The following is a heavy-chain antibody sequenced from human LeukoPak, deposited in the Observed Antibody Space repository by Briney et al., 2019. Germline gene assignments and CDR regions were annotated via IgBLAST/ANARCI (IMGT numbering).Heavy chain of an antibody. CDR3: ARDSSGYYYF. V-gene: IGHV3-74*01. Sequence: PGGSLRLSCAASGFTFSKYWMLWVRHAPGKGLESVSRINTDGTVTTYADSVKGRFTVSRDNADNTMFLQMNSVRDEDTAVYYCARDSSGYYYFWGQGTLVTVSS. J-gene: IGHJ4*02. CDR2: INTDGTVT. D-gene: IGHD3-22*01. CDR1: GFTFSKYW.